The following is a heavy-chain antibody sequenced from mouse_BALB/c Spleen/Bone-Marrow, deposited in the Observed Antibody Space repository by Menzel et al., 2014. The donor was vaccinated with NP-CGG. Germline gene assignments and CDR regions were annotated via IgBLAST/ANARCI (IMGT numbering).Heavy chain of an antibody. V-gene: IGHV14-3*02. Sequence: VQLKQSGAELVKPGASVKLSCTASGFNIKDTYMHWVKQRPEQGLEWIGRIDPANGNTKYDPKFQGKATITADTSSNTAYLQLSSLTSKDTAVYYCARGYYDYDLDYWGQGTTLTVSS. CDR2: IDPANGNT. CDR3: ARGYYDYDLDY. J-gene: IGHJ2*01. D-gene: IGHD2-4*01. CDR1: GFNIKDTY.